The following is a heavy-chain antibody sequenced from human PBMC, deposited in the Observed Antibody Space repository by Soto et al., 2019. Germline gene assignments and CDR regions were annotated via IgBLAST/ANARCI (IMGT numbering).Heavy chain of an antibody. CDR1: GYTFTSYG. J-gene: IGHJ4*02. D-gene: IGHD2-15*01. CDR2: IIPIFGTA. Sequence: SVKVSCKASGYTFTSYGISWVRQAPGQGLEWMGGIIPIFGTANYAQKFQGRVTITADESTSTAYMELSSLRSEDTAVYYCARGSRGGNDYWGQGTLVTVSS. CDR3: ARGSRGGNDY. V-gene: IGHV1-69*13.